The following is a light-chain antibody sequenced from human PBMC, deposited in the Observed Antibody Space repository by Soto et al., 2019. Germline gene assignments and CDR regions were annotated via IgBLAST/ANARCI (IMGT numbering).Light chain of an antibody. V-gene: IGKV3-15*01. CDR3: QQYTDWPPWT. J-gene: IGKJ2*02. Sequence: EIVMTQSPATLSVSPGERATLSCRASQSVNNNLAWYQQKPGQAPRLLIYGASTRATGIPARFSGSGSGTEFTLTISSLQSEDFAVYYCQQYTDWPPWTFGQGTKLEIK. CDR1: QSVNNN. CDR2: GAS.